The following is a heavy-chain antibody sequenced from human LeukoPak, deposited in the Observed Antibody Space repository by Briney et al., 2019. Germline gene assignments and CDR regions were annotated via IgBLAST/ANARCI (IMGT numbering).Heavy chain of an antibody. Sequence: PGGSLRLSCAASGFTFNDFAMHWVRQTPGKGLEWVSGISWNSGSIGYADSVKGRFTISRDNSKNTLYLQMNSLRAEDTAVYYCATDRPLYDFWSGYYTFDYWGQGTLVTVSS. CDR3: ATDRPLYDFWSGYYTFDY. CDR1: GFTFNDFA. J-gene: IGHJ4*02. V-gene: IGHV3-9*01. CDR2: ISWNSGSI. D-gene: IGHD3-3*01.